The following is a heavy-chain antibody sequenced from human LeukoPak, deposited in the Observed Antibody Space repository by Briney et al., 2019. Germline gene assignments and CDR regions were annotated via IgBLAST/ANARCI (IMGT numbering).Heavy chain of an antibody. CDR2: TYYRSKWYN. CDR3: ARGAYGDSNYYYYGRDV. CDR1: GDSVSSNSAA. V-gene: IGHV6-1*01. D-gene: IGHD4-17*01. J-gene: IGHJ6*02. Sequence: SQTLSLTCAISGDSVSSNSAAWNWVRQSPSRGLEWLGRTYYRSKWYNDYAASVKSRMTINADTSKNQFSLQLNSVTPEDTAVYYCARGAYGDSNYYYYGRDVWGQGTTVTVSS.